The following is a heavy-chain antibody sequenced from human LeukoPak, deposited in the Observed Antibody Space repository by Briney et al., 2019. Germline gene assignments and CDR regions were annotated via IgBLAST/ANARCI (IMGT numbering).Heavy chain of an antibody. D-gene: IGHD2-8*01. V-gene: IGHV3-23*01. Sequence: GGSLRLSCAASGFTFSSYAMSWVRQAPGKGLKWVSAISGSGGSTYFADSVKGRFTISRDNSKNTLYLQMNSLRAEDTAVYYCAKGASGYCTNGVYYPIDYWGQGTLVTVSS. CDR1: GFTFSSYA. CDR3: AKGASGYCTNGVYYPIDY. CDR2: ISGSGGST. J-gene: IGHJ4*02.